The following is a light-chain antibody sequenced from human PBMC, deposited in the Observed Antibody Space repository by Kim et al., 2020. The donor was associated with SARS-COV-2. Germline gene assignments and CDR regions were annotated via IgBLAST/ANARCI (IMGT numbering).Light chain of an antibody. CDR1: QGISKY. J-gene: IGKJ4*01. CDR2: SAS. CDR3: QKYNSAPLT. Sequence: DIQMTQSPSSLSASVGDRVTITCRASQGISKYLAWYQQKPGKVPKLLSYSASTLQSGVPSRFSGSGSGTDFTLSISSLQPEDVATYYCQKYNSAPLTFGGGTKVDIK. V-gene: IGKV1-27*01.